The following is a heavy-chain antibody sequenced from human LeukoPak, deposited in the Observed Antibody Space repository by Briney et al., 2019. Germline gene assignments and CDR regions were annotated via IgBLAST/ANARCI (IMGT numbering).Heavy chain of an antibody. CDR3: ASNKGQWLFSD. J-gene: IGHJ4*02. V-gene: IGHV4-59*08. CDR1: GGSISSYY. D-gene: IGHD6-19*01. Sequence: SETLSLTCTVSGGSISSYYWNWIRQPPGKGLEWIGNIYYSGSTNYNPSLKSRVTISADTSKNQFSLRLSFVTAADTAVYYCASNKGQWLFSDWGQGTLVTVSS. CDR2: IYYSGST.